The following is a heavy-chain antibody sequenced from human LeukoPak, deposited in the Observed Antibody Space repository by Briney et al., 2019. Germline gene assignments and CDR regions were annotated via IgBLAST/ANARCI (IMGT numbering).Heavy chain of an antibody. CDR2: MNPKSGDT. J-gene: IGHJ4*02. Sequence: ASVKVSCKTSGYTFTNYDINWVRQAAGQGLEWMGWMNPKSGDTGSAQRFQGRVIMTRDTSISTAYMELSSLRSEDTAVYYCARVWGAFDYWGQGTLVTVSS. D-gene: IGHD1-26*01. V-gene: IGHV1-8*01. CDR3: ARVWGAFDY. CDR1: GYTFTNYD.